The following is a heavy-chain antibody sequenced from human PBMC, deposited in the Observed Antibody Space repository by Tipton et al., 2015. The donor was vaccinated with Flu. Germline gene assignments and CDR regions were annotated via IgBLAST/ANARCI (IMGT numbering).Heavy chain of an antibody. Sequence: TLSLTCSVSGSSIGGSYCWGWIRQPPRKGLQWIGNICPGSMYYNPSLTSRVTISVDKSKNQFSLRLTSVTAADTAVYYCARHTGDSVRGVIDYWGQGTLVTVSS. CDR2: ICPGSM. CDR3: ARHTGDSVRGVIDY. V-gene: IGHV4-38-2*01. D-gene: IGHD3-10*02. J-gene: IGHJ4*02. CDR1: GSSIGGSYC.